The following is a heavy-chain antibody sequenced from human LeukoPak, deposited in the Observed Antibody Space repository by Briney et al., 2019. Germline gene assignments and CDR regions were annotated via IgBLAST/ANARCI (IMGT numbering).Heavy chain of an antibody. CDR3: ARGHDSSSLYSPHDY. J-gene: IGHJ4*02. D-gene: IGHD6-13*01. CDR1: GYTFTSYG. V-gene: IGHV1-18*01. Sequence: ASVKVSCKASGYTFTSYGISWVRQAPGQGLEWMGGISAYNGNTNYAQNLQGRVTMTTDTSTSTAYMELRSLRSDDTAVYYCARGHDSSSLYSPHDYWGQGTLVTVSS. CDR2: ISAYNGNT.